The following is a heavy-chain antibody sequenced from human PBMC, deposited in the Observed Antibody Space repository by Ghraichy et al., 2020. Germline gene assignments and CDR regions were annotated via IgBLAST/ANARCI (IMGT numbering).Heavy chain of an antibody. CDR1: GFSFSDYS. D-gene: IGHD6-13*01. CDR3: ARLPLPRRAAVGDWYFDL. Sequence: LSLTCEGSGFSFSDYSMIWVRLTPRKALEWVSYITGSSITIFYTDSVKGRFTISRDNAKNSLYLQMNSLRAEDTAVYYCARLPLPRRAAVGDWYFDLWGRGPLGTGSS. J-gene: IGHJ2*01. V-gene: IGHV3-48*01. CDR2: ITGSSITI.